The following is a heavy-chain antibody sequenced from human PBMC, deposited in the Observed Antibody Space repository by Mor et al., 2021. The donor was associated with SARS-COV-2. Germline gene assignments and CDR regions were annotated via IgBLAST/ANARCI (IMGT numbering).Heavy chain of an antibody. D-gene: IGHD6-6*01. V-gene: IGHV3-15*01. CDR3: TTDRGVAARPLFDY. Sequence: DGGTTAYAAPVQGRFTIWRDDSKNTMYLQMDSLIIEDTAVYYCTTDRGVAARPLFDYWGQGTLVTVSS. CDR2: DGGTT. J-gene: IGHJ4*02.